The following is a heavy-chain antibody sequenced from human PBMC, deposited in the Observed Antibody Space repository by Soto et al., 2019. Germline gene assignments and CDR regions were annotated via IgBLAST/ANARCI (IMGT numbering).Heavy chain of an antibody. Sequence: ASVKVSCKASGYTFTGYYMHWVRQAPGQGLEWMGWINPNSGGTNYAQKFQGWVTMTRDTSISTAYMELSRLRSDDTAVYYCGRDLQLGMGGPLNAFDIWGQGTMVTVSS. CDR3: GRDLQLGMGGPLNAFDI. J-gene: IGHJ3*02. CDR2: INPNSGGT. D-gene: IGHD6-6*01. CDR1: GYTFTGYY. V-gene: IGHV1-2*04.